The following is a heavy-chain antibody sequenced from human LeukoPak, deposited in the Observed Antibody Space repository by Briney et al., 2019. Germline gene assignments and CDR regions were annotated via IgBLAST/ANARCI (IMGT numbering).Heavy chain of an antibody. CDR3: ARSSSSNWSFRD. J-gene: IGHJ4*02. Sequence: GSLSLSCATSGFRFNTYSLNWVRPAPGKGLEWVSSISSRSNYISYADSVRGRFTISRDNAENSLHLQMNRLRAEDTAVYYCARSSSSNWSFRDWGQGTLVTVSS. D-gene: IGHD6-13*01. CDR1: GFRFNTYS. CDR2: ISSRSNYI. V-gene: IGHV3-21*01.